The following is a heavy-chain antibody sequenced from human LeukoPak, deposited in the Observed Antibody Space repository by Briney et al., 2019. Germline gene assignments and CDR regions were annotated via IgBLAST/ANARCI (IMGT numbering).Heavy chain of an antibody. J-gene: IGHJ4*02. V-gene: IGHV4-59*01. CDR2: IYYTGIT. CDR3: ARDIVYDSSGYWID. D-gene: IGHD3-22*01. CDR1: GGSISSYY. Sequence: PSETLSLTCTVSGGSISSYYWTWIRQPPGKGLEWIGYIYYTGITNFNPSLKSRVTISVDTSKNQFSLKLSSVTAADTAVYYCARDIVYDSSGYWIDWGQGTLATVSS.